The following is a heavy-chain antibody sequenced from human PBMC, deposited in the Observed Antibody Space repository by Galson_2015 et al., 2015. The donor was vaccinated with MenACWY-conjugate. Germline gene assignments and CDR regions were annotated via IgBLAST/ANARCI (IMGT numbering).Heavy chain of an antibody. D-gene: IGHD4-17*01. CDR3: ARYGAATPTVSTGGLDL. CDR1: GGSISGHY. Sequence: SETLSLTCSVSGGSISGHYGGWIRQPPGEGLEWIAYIHYTGSTSYNPSLKSRVTVSVDTSKNQISLNLISVTAADTAVYSCARYGAATPTVSTGGLDLWGRGTLVTVSS. J-gene: IGHJ2*01. V-gene: IGHV4-59*11. CDR2: IHYTGST.